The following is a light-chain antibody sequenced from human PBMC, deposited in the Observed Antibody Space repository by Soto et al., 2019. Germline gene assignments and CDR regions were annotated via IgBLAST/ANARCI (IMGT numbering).Light chain of an antibody. V-gene: IGLV2-14*01. CDR2: GVN. CDR3: SSYTSTSTWV. J-gene: IGLJ3*02. Sequence: QSALTQPASVSGSPGQSITISCTGTSSDVGSHNFVSWHQQHPGKAPKFMISGVNNRPSGVSNRFSGSKSGNTASLTISGLQAEDEAAYYCSSYTSTSTWVFGGGTKLTVL. CDR1: SSDVGSHNF.